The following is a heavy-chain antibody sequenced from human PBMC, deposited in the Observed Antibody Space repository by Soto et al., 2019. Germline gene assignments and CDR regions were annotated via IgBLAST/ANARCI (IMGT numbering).Heavy chain of an antibody. J-gene: IGHJ4*02. D-gene: IGHD4-17*01. V-gene: IGHV5-51*01. CDR1: GYSFTSYW. CDR2: IYPGDSDT. CDR3: ARHQVPHYDPPRGVSFDY. Sequence: GESLKISCKGSGYSFTSYWIGWVRQMPGKGLEWMGIIYPGDSDTRYNPSFQGQVTISVDKSISTAYLHWSSLKASDTAMYYCARHQVPHYDPPRGVSFDYWGLGTLVTVSS.